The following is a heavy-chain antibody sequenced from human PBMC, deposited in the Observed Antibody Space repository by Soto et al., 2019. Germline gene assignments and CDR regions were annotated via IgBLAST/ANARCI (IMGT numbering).Heavy chain of an antibody. J-gene: IGHJ4*02. CDR1: GFNFSFYA. CDR2: ISFYGNNI. V-gene: IGHV3-30-3*01. CDR3: ARVCCSSIWCVTQFDN. D-gene: IGHD2-2*01. Sequence: PVGSLRLSCASYGFNFSFYAMHWVRQTPGKGLEWVAVISFYGNNIYYADSVRGRFIISRDSSSSMLYLQMNNLKPEDSAIYYSARVCCSSIWCVTQFDNWGQGTLVTVSS.